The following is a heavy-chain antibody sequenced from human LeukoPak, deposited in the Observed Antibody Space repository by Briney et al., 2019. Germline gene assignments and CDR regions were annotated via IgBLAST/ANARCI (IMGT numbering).Heavy chain of an antibody. D-gene: IGHD7-27*01. Sequence: GGSLRLSCAASGFTFSNYGLHWVRQAPGKGLEWVALISYDGSNKYYADSVKGRFTISRDNSKNTLYLQMNSLRAEDTAVYYCARDKWGGLDYWGQGTLVTVSS. CDR2: ISYDGSNK. V-gene: IGHV3-30*03. CDR3: ARDKWGGLDY. CDR1: GFTFSNYG. J-gene: IGHJ4*02.